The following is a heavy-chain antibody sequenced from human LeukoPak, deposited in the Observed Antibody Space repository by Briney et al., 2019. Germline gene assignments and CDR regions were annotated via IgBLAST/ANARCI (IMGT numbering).Heavy chain of an antibody. J-gene: IGHJ4*02. CDR3: ARGSWATVTIAGPHDY. V-gene: IGHV1-2*02. D-gene: IGHD4-17*01. Sequence: ASVKVSCKASGYTFTDYHRHWVRQAPGQGLEWMGWINPNSGGTNYAQNFQGRVTMTRDTSISTAYMEVSRLTYDDTAIYYCARGSWATVTIAGPHDYWGQGTLVTVSS. CDR1: GYTFTDYH. CDR2: INPNSGGT.